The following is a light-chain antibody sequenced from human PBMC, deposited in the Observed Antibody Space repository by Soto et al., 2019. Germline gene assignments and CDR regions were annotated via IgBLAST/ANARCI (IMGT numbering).Light chain of an antibody. J-gene: IGKJ4*01. CDR3: QQGDSFPFT. Sequence: DIQMTQSPSSVSASVGDRVTITCRASQDISSWVAWYQQKPGKAPKLLISAASSLQRGVPRRFSGSGSGTDFTLIISSLQPEDFATYFCQQGDSFPFTFGGGTKVEIK. CDR1: QDISSW. V-gene: IGKV1-12*01. CDR2: AAS.